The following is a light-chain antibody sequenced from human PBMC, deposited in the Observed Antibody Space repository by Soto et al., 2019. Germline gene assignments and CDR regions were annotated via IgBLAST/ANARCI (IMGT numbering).Light chain of an antibody. CDR3: QQRSNWPPWT. CDR1: QSITSS. Sequence: EIVMTQSPATLSVYPGERATLSCRASQSITSSLAWYQQKPGQAPRLLISGASSRATGIPDRFSGSGSGTDFTLTISSLEPEDFAVYYCQQRSNWPPWTFGQGTKVDIK. V-gene: IGKV3-11*01. CDR2: GAS. J-gene: IGKJ1*01.